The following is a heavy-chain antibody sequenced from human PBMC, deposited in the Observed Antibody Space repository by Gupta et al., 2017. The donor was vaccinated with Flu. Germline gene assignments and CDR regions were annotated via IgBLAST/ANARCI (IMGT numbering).Heavy chain of an antibody. V-gene: IGHV3-48*01. CDR1: SYS. D-gene: IGHD1-26*01. J-gene: IGHJ3*02. CDR2: ISSSSSTI. Sequence: SYSMNWVRQAPGKGLEWVSYISSSSSTIYYADSVKGRFTISRDNAKNSLYLQMNSLRAEDTAVYYCASTTRGSYSDAFDIWGQGTMVTVSS. CDR3: ASTTRGSYSDAFDI.